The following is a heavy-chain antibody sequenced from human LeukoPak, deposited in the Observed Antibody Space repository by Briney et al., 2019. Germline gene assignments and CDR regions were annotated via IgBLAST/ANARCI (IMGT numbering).Heavy chain of an antibody. D-gene: IGHD3-22*01. CDR1: GFPFSNYA. J-gene: IGHJ4*02. Sequence: GGSLRLSCAASGFPFSNYAMSWVRQAPGKGLEWVSAIGGSGDSTYYADSVKGRFTISRDNSKSTLYLQMNSLRAGDTAVYYCARGGTRYDSSGYLPFDYWGQGTLVTVSS. CDR2: IGGSGDST. CDR3: ARGGTRYDSSGYLPFDY. V-gene: IGHV3-23*01.